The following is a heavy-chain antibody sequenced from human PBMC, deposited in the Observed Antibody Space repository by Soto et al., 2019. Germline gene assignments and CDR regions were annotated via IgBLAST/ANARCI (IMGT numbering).Heavy chain of an antibody. J-gene: IGHJ6*03. CDR2: IYYSGST. D-gene: IGHD6-6*01. V-gene: IGHV4-59*01. CDR3: ARDAVSSSDYYYYYMDV. CDR1: GGSISSYY. Sequence: SETLSLTCTVSGGSISSYYWSWIRQPPGKGLEWIGYIYYSGSTNYNPSLKSRVTISVDTSKNQFSLKLSSVTAADTAVYYCARDAVSSSDYYYYYMDVWGKGTTVTVSS.